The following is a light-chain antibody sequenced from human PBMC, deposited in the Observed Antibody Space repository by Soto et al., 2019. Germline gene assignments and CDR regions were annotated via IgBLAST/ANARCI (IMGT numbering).Light chain of an antibody. Sequence: DIQLTQSPSFLSASVGDRVTITCRASQGINDYLAWYQQKPGKAPKLLIYAASTLQSEVPSRFSGSASGTEFTLTTSRLQPEDFATYYCQQFNTYPLTFGGGTKVEVK. V-gene: IGKV1-9*01. CDR2: AAS. CDR1: QGINDY. J-gene: IGKJ4*01. CDR3: QQFNTYPLT.